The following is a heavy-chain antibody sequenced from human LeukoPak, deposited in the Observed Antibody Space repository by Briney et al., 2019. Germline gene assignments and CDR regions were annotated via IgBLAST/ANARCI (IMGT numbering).Heavy chain of an antibody. CDR3: ARHHMRYSSSWYVFYYYYMDV. CDR2: IYYSGST. D-gene: IGHD6-13*01. V-gene: IGHV4-39*01. J-gene: IGHJ6*03. Sequence: SETLSLTCTVSGGSISSSSYYWGWIRQPPGKGLEWIGSIYYSGSTYYNPSLKSRVTISVDTSKNQFSLKLSSVTAADTAVYYCARHHMRYSSSWYVFYYYYMDVWGKGTTVTISS. CDR1: GGSISSSSYY.